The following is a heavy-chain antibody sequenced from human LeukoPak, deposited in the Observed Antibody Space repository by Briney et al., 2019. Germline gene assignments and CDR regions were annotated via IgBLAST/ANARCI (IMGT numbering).Heavy chain of an antibody. V-gene: IGHV1-8*01. J-gene: IGHJ5*02. CDR3: ARGRMVRGVTWWFDP. CDR2: MNPNSGNT. CDR1: RYTFTSYD. D-gene: IGHD3-10*01. Sequence: GASVKVSCKASRYTFTSYDINWVRQATGQGLEWMGWMNPNSGNTGYAQKFQGRVTMTRNTSISTAYMELSSLRSEDTAVYYCARGRMVRGVTWWFDPWGQGTLVTVSS.